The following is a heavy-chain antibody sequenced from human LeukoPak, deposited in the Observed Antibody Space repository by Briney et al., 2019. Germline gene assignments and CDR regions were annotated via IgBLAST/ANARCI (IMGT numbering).Heavy chain of an antibody. CDR2: IYYSGST. J-gene: IGHJ4*02. D-gene: IGHD3-3*01. V-gene: IGHV4-59*01. CDR1: GGSISSYY. CDR3: ARLASLGWLHFDY. Sequence: SETLSLTCTVSGGSISSYYWSWIRQPPGKGLEWIGYIYYSGSTNYNPSLKSRVTISVDTSKNQFSLKLSSVTAADTAVYYCARLASLGWLHFDYWGQGTLVTVSS.